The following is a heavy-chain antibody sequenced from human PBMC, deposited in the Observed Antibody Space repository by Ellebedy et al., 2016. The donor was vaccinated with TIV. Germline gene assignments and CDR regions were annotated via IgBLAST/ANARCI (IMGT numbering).Heavy chain of an antibody. J-gene: IGHJ4*02. CDR3: AHTSGWTIDY. D-gene: IGHD6-19*01. CDR1: GFSLSSNAVG. CDR2: VYWDGSK. Sequence: SGPTLVXPTQTLTLTCSFSGFSLSSNAVGVSWIRPTPGKALAWLTLVYWDGSKVYRPSLESRLTITEDTSKTQVVLTMTNIDPVDTATYYCAHTSGWTIDYWGQGTLVTVSS. V-gene: IGHV2-5*02.